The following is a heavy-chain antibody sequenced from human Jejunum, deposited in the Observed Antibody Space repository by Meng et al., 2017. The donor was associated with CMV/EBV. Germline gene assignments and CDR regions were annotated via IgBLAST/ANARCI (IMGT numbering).Heavy chain of an antibody. CDR1: GFSFSNYG. D-gene: IGHD1-26*01. J-gene: IGHJ4*02. CDR3: AKDVGY. CDR2: IEHDGSNK. Sequence: QGHRVDAEGGVVQPGWSLGPSCAALGFSFSNYGIPWVRQAPGKGLELVAFIEHDGSNKYYADSVKGRFTISRDNSKNTLYLQMNSLRVEDTAVYYCAKDVGYWGQGTLVTVSS. V-gene: IGHV3-30*02.